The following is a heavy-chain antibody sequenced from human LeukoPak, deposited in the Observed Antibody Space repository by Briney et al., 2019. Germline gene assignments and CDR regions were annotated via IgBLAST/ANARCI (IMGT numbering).Heavy chain of an antibody. Sequence: SETLSLTCTVSGGSISSSSYYWGWIRQPPGKGLEWIGSIYYSGSTYYNPSLKSRVTISVDTSKNQFSLKLSSVTAADTAVYYCARQNYDSSGYYYSDFDYWGQGTLVTVSS. J-gene: IGHJ4*02. V-gene: IGHV4-39*01. CDR2: IYYSGST. D-gene: IGHD3-22*01. CDR3: ARQNYDSSGYYYSDFDY. CDR1: GGSISSSSYY.